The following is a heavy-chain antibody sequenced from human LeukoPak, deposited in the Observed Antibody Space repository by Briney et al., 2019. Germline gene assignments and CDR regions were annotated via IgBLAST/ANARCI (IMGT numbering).Heavy chain of an antibody. CDR3: AVGVGDH. V-gene: IGHV3-74*01. D-gene: IGHD3-10*01. J-gene: IGHJ4*02. Sequence: HPGGSLRLSCAASGFSFSTYWMHWVRQAPGKGLVWVSRINSDGSSTTYADPVKGRFTISRDNAKNTLYLQMNSLRAEDTAVYYCAVGVGDHWGQGTLVTVFS. CDR1: GFSFSTYW. CDR2: INSDGSST.